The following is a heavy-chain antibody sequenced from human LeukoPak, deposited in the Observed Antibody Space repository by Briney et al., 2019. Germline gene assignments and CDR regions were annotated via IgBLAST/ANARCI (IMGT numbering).Heavy chain of an antibody. V-gene: IGHV4-34*01. CDR3: ARLRELRYFDWLLKRDYYYYMDV. Sequence: SETLSLTCVVYGGSFSGYYWSWIRQPPGKGLEWIGEINHSGSTNYNPSLKSRVTISVDTSKHQFSLKLSSVTAADTAVYYCARLRELRYFDWLLKRDYYYYMDVWGKGTTVTISS. D-gene: IGHD3-9*01. J-gene: IGHJ6*03. CDR1: GGSFSGYY. CDR2: INHSGST.